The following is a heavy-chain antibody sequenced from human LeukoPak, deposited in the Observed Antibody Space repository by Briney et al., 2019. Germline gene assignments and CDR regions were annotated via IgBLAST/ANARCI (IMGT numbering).Heavy chain of an antibody. V-gene: IGHV3-30*14. CDR2: ISYDGSNK. CDR3: ARDALL. Sequence: PGRSLRLSCAASGFTFSSYAMHWVRQAPGKGLEWVAVISYDGSNKYYADSVKGRFTISRDNSKNTLYLQMGSLRAEDMAVYHCARDALLWGQGTMVTVSS. CDR1: GFTFSSYA. J-gene: IGHJ3*01.